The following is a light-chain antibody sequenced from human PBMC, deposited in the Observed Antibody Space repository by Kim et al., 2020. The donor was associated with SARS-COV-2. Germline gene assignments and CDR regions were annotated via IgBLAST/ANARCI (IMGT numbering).Light chain of an antibody. CDR2: KDT. V-gene: IGLV3-25*03. Sequence: SYELTQPPSVSVSPGQTARITCSGDPLTNQFAFWYQQKPGQAPVVIMKKDTERASGIPERFSGSSSGTTVTLTISGVQAEDEADYFCQSADINTPHRVVFGGGTQLTVL. CDR3: QSADINTPHRVV. J-gene: IGLJ2*01. CDR1: PLTNQF.